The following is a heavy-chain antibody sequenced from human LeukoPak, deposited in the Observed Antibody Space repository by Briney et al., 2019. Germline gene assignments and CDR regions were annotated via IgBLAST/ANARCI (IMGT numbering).Heavy chain of an antibody. CDR2: ISAYNGNT. CDR3: ARTYYYGSGSWVFDY. V-gene: IGHV1-18*01. Sequence: AASVKVSCKASGYTFTSYGISWVRQAPGQGLEWMGWISAYNGNTNYAQKLQGRVTMTTDTSTSTAYMELRSLRSDDTAVYHCARTYYYGSGSWVFDYWGQGTLVTVSS. CDR1: GYTFTSYG. D-gene: IGHD3-10*01. J-gene: IGHJ4*02.